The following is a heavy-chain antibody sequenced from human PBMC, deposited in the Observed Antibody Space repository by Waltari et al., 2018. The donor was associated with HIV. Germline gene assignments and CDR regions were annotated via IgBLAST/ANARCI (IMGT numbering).Heavy chain of an antibody. D-gene: IGHD6-19*01. CDR2: INPGDSDT. CDR1: GYSFTSYW. CDR3: ARYIAVDNYYYYGMDV. V-gene: IGHV5-51*01. Sequence: EVQLVQSGAEVKKPGESLKISCKGSGYSFTSYWIGWVRQMPGKGLEWIGIINPGDSDTRYSPSFQGQVTISADKSISTAYLQWSSLKASDTAMYYCARYIAVDNYYYYGMDVWGQGTTVTVSS. J-gene: IGHJ6*02.